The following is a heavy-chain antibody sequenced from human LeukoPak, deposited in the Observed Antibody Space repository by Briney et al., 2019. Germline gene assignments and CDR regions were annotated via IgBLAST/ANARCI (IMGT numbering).Heavy chain of an antibody. J-gene: IGHJ6*03. Sequence: PGGSLRLSCAASGFTFSSYEMNWVRQAPGKGLKWLSYITSSDSTPHHADPVKGRFTISRDDAQNSLYLQMTSLRVEDTAVYYCARDGTPNYRSGWVYMDVWGKGTTVTISS. CDR3: ARDGTPNYRSGWVYMDV. V-gene: IGHV3-48*03. CDR2: ITSSDSTP. CDR1: GFTFSSYE. D-gene: IGHD6-25*01.